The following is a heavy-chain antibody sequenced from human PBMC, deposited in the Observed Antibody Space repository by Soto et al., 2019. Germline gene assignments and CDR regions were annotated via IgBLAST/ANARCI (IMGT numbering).Heavy chain of an antibody. CDR1: GYTFTSYA. D-gene: IGHD2-15*01. Sequence: QVQLVQTGAEVKKPGASVKVSCKASGYTFTSYAMQWVRQAPGQRLEWMGWINAGNGNTKDSQKFQGRVTITRDTPASTANMELSSLRSEDTAVYYCARGPGGPDGPGDYWGQGTLVTVSS. J-gene: IGHJ4*02. CDR3: ARGPGGPDGPGDY. CDR2: INAGNGNT. V-gene: IGHV1-3*01.